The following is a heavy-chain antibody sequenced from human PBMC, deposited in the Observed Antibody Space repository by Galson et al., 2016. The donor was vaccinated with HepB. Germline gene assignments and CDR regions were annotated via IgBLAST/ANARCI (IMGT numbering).Heavy chain of an antibody. CDR1: GYSFDNYW. CDR2: IFPSDSDT. J-gene: IGHJ5*02. Sequence: QSGAEVKKPGESMKISCKTSGYSFDNYWIGWVRQMPGKGLEWLGIIFPSDSDTRYSPSFQGQVTLSADRSVRTAYLQWNNLKASDTAMYYCARFDVDTVMGRPFDPWGQGTLVIVSS. V-gene: IGHV5-51*01. D-gene: IGHD5-18*01. CDR3: ARFDVDTVMGRPFDP.